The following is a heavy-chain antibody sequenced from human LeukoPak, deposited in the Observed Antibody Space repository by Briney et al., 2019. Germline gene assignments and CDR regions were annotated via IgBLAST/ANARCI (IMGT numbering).Heavy chain of an antibody. D-gene: IGHD3-10*01. V-gene: IGHV1-8*01. CDR3: AKALWFGDFVLDP. Sequence: ASVKVSCKASGYTFTSYDINWVRQATGQGLEWMGWMNPNSGNTGYAQKFQGRVTMTRNTSISTAYMELSSLRSEDTAVYYCAKALWFGDFVLDPWAREPWSPSPQ. CDR2: MNPNSGNT. J-gene: IGHJ5*02. CDR1: GYTFTSYD.